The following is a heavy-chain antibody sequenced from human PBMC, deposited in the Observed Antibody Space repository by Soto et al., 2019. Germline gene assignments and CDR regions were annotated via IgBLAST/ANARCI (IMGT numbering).Heavy chain of an antibody. CDR2: IIPIFGTA. V-gene: IGHV1-69*06. Sequence: QVQLVQSGAEVKKPGSSVKVSCKASGGSFTNYAFSWVRQAPGQGLEWMGGIIPIFGTANYAQKFQGRVTITADKSTSTAYRVRSSLRSAETAVYYCARRSQVAAVVIAGFYYYGVDVWGQGTTVTVSS. CDR3: ARRSQVAAVVIAGFYYYGVDV. D-gene: IGHD2-21*01. CDR1: GGSFTNYA. J-gene: IGHJ6*02.